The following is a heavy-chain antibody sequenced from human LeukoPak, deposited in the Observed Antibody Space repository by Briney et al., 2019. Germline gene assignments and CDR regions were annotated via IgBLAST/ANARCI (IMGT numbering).Heavy chain of an antibody. CDR3: ARAKRVAGDYDFWSGYYYYFDY. CDR2: IYYSGST. V-gene: IGHV4-59*01. Sequence: SETLSLTCTVSGGSISSYYWSWIRQPPGKGLEWIGYIYYSGSTNYNPSLKSRVTISVDTSKNQFSLKLSSVTAADTGVYYCARAKRVAGDYDFWSGYYYYFDYWGQGTLVTVSS. J-gene: IGHJ4*02. CDR1: GGSISSYY. D-gene: IGHD3-3*01.